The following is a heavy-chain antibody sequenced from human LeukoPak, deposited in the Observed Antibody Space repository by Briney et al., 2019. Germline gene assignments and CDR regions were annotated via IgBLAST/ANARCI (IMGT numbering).Heavy chain of an antibody. Sequence: GGSLRLSCAASGFTFHDYGMSWVRQAPGKGLEWVSGINWNGGSTGYADSVKGRFTISRDNAKNSLYPQMNSLRAEDTALYHCARLRGPYYYDSSGSRYNWFDPWGQGTLVTVSS. V-gene: IGHV3-20*01. CDR1: GFTFHDYG. CDR3: ARLRGPYYYDSSGSRYNWFDP. CDR2: INWNGGST. J-gene: IGHJ5*02. D-gene: IGHD3-22*01.